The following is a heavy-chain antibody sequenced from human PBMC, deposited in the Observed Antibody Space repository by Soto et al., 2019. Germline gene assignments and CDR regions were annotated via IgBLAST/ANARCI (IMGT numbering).Heavy chain of an antibody. D-gene: IGHD6-19*01. CDR1: GYTFTSYA. CDR2: INAGNGNT. J-gene: IGHJ4*02. V-gene: IGHV1-3*01. Sequence: QVQLGQSGAEVKKPGASVKVSCKASGYTFTSYAMHWVRXAPGQRLEWMGWINAGNGNTKYSQKFQGRVTITRDTXXXXXXXXXXXXXXXXXXVXXCARDLGGWTDYWGQGTLVTVSS. CDR3: ARDLGGWTDY.